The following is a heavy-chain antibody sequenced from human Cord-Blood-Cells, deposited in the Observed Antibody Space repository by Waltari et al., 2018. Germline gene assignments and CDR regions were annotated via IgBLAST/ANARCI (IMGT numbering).Heavy chain of an antibody. Sequence: QVQLVQSGAEVKKPGASVKVSCKASGYTFTSYGISWVRQAPGQGLEWMGRVSAYNGNTNHAQKLQGRVTMTTDTSTSTAYMELRSLRSDDTAVYYGARELVGATTYYFDYWGQGTLVTVSS. J-gene: IGHJ4*02. V-gene: IGHV1-18*01. D-gene: IGHD1-26*01. CDR2: VSAYNGNT. CDR3: ARELVGATTYYFDY. CDR1: GYTFTSYG.